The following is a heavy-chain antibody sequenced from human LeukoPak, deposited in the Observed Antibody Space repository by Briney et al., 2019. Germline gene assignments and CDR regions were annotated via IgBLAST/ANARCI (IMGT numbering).Heavy chain of an antibody. Sequence: ASVKVSGTSAAYTFTAYYMHWVRQAPGQGLEGMGWINLNSGGTNYTQKFQGKVTIPRDKSISTAYMELSRLRSDDTAVYYCMLVFREQTDEYFQCWGQGSLVTVCS. CDR2: INLNSGGT. CDR3: MLVFREQTDEYFQC. V-gene: IGHV1-2*02. CDR1: AYTFTAYY. J-gene: IGHJ1*01. D-gene: IGHD6-13*01.